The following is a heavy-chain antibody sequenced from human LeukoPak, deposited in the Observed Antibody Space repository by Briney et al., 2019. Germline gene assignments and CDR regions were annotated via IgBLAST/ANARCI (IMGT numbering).Heavy chain of an antibody. CDR3: AELGITMIEGV. CDR1: LFTLSSYE. CDR2: ISISGSTI. V-gene: IGHV3-48*03. D-gene: IGHD3-22*01. Sequence: GGGLRLSRAPSLFTLSSYEMNWVRPAPGKGGAGVSYISISGSTIYYADSVKGRFTISRDNPQNPLYLQMNSVRAEDKAVYYGAELGITMIEGVWGKGTTVTISS. J-gene: IGHJ6*04.